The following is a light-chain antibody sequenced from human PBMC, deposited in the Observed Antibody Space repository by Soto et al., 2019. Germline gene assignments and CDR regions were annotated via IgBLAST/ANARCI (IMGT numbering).Light chain of an antibody. V-gene: IGLV2-23*01. CDR3: CSYAGANTWV. CDR1: SSDVATYNL. CDR2: EGT. J-gene: IGLJ3*02. Sequence: QSALTQPASVSGSPGQSITISCTGTSSDVATYNLVSWYQQHPGKAPKLMIYEGTKRPSGVSNRFSGSKSGNTASLTISGLQAEDEADYYCCSYAGANTWVFGGGTKLTVL.